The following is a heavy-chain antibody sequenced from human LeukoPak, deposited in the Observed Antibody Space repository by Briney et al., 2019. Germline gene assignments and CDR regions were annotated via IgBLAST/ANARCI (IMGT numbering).Heavy chain of an antibody. Sequence: GGSLRLSWAASGFTFSSYWMSWVRQAPGKGLEWVSAISGSGGDTYYADSVKGRFTFSRDNSKNTLYLQMNSLRPEDTALYYCAKAVWFGEFDYYFFRLDVWGQGTTVTVSS. CDR1: GFTFSSYW. J-gene: IGHJ6*02. D-gene: IGHD3-10*01. CDR2: ISGSGGDT. CDR3: AKAVWFGEFDYYFFRLDV. V-gene: IGHV3-23*01.